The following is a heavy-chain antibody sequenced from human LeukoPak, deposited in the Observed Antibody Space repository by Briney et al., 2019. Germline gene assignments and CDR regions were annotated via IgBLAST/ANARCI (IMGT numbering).Heavy chain of an antibody. J-gene: IGHJ4*02. CDR3: ARQGYSYVVDY. V-gene: IGHV5-51*01. D-gene: IGHD5-18*01. CDR2: IYPGDSNT. Sequence: GESLKISCKGSGYSFTTYWIAWVRQMPGKGLEWMGIIYPGDSNTRYSPSFQGQVTISADKSISTAYLQWSSLKASDTAMYYCARQGYSYVVDYWGQGTLVTVSS. CDR1: GYSFTTYW.